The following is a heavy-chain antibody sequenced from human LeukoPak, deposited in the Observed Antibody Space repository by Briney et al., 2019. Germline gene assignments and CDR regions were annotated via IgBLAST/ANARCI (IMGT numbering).Heavy chain of an antibody. Sequence: SETLSLTCTVSGGSISSSSYYWGWIRQPPGKGLEWIGSIYYSGSTYYNPSLKSRVTISVDTSKNQFSLKLSSVTAADTAVYYCAKPKTNGVCCIYHFDSWGQGSLVTVSS. CDR3: AKPKTNGVCCIYHFDS. CDR1: GGSISSSSYY. V-gene: IGHV4-39*01. J-gene: IGHJ4*02. D-gene: IGHD2-8*01. CDR2: IYYSGST.